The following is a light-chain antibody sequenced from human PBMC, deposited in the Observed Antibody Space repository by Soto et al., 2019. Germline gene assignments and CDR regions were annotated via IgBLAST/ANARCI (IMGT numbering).Light chain of an antibody. CDR1: QTISYY. J-gene: IGKJ5*01. V-gene: IGKV1-39*01. Sequence: DNQMTQSPSSLSAAVGDRVTITFRSSQTISYYLNWYQQKAGKAPKPLIYTASSLQSGVPSRFSGSGSGTDFTLTISSLHHEDFATYFCQQSYSTPITYGQGTRLEIK. CDR2: TAS. CDR3: QQSYSTPIT.